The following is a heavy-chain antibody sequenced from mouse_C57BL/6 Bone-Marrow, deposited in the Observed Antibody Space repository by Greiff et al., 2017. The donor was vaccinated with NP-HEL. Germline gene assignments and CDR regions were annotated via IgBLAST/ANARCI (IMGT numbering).Heavy chain of an antibody. V-gene: IGHV4-1*01. D-gene: IGHD1-1*01. CDR3: ASPYYYGSSYWYFDV. CDR1: GIDFSRYW. Sequence: EVQLVESGGGLVQPGGSLKLSCAASGIDFSRYWMSWVRRAPGKGLEWIGEINPDSSTINYAPSLKDKFIISRDNAKNTLYLQMSKVRSEDTALYYCASPYYYGSSYWYFDVWGTGTTVTVSS. CDR2: INPDSSTI. J-gene: IGHJ1*03.